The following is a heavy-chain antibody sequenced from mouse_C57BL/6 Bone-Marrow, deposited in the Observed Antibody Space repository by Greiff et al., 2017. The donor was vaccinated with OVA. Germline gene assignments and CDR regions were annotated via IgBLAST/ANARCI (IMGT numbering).Heavy chain of an antibody. J-gene: IGHJ3*01. CDR2: IRSKSNNYAT. Sequence: EVKVVESGGGLVQPKGSLKLSCAASGFSFNTYAMNWVRQAPGKGLEWVARIRSKSNNYATYYADSVKDRFTISRDDSESMLYLQMNNLKTEDTAMYYCVMVSWFAYWGQGTLVTVSA. D-gene: IGHD2-2*01. CDR3: VMVSWFAY. V-gene: IGHV10-1*01. CDR1: GFSFNTYA.